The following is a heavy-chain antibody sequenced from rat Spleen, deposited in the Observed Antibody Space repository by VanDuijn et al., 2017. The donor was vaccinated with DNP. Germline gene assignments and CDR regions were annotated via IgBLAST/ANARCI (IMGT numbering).Heavy chain of an antibody. J-gene: IGHJ2*01. D-gene: IGHD1-6*01. CDR3: TRRTTDYYYAPFDY. Sequence: QVQLKESGPGLVQPSQTLSLTCTVSGFSLTNYHVHWVRQPPGKGLDWMGRIQSGGGTDYNSALKSRLSISRDTSKSQVFLRMNSQQTEDTAIYFCTRRTTDYYYAPFDYWGQGLMVTVSS. V-gene: IGHV2-27*01. CDR1: GFSLTNYH. CDR2: IQSGGGT.